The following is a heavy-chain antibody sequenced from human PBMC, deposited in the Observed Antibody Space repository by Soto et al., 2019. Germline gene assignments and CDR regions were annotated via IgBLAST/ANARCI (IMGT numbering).Heavy chain of an antibody. CDR3: ARVGVELGYYGSGSYYDFDY. Sequence: GSVKVSCKASGYTFTGYYMHWVRQAPGQGLEWMGWINPNSGGTNYAQKFQGRVTMTRDTSISTAYMELSRLRSDDTAVYYCARVGVELGYYGSGSYYDFDYWGQGTLVTVSS. J-gene: IGHJ4*02. V-gene: IGHV1-2*02. CDR2: INPNSGGT. D-gene: IGHD3-10*01. CDR1: GYTFTGYY.